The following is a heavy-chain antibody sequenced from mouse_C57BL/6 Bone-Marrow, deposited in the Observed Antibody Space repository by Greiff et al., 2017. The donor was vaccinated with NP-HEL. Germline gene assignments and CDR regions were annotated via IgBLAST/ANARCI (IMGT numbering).Heavy chain of an antibody. J-gene: IGHJ3*01. D-gene: IGHD1-1*01. CDR1: GYTFTSYW. CDR3: EREDYYGSSYTWFAY. V-gene: IGHV1-69*01. Sequence: QVQLQQPGAELVMPGASVKLSCKASGYTFTSYWMHWVKQRPGQGLEWIGGIDPSDSYTNYNQKFKGKSTLTVDKSSSTAYMQLSSLTSEDSAVYYCEREDYYGSSYTWFAYWGQGTLVTVSA. CDR2: IDPSDSYT.